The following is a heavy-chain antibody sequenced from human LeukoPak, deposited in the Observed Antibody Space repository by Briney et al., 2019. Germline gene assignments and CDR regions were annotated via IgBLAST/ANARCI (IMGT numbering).Heavy chain of an antibody. V-gene: IGHV3-23*01. J-gene: IGHJ4*02. CDR1: GFTFSSYA. CDR3: AKAGYYDSSGYYHY. D-gene: IGHD3-22*01. Sequence: GGSLRLSCAASGFTFSSYAMSWVRQAPGKGLEWVSAISGSGGSTYYADSVKGRFTISRDNSKNTLYLQMNSLRAEDTAEYYCAKAGYYDSSGYYHYWGQGTLVTVSS. CDR2: ISGSGGST.